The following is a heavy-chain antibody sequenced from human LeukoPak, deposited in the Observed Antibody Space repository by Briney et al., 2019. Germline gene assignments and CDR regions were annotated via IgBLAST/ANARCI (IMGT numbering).Heavy chain of an antibody. CDR3: ARDLGPAENYDFWSGYYTRGAFDV. J-gene: IGHJ3*01. CDR2: ISSSSYI. V-gene: IGHV3-21*01. D-gene: IGHD3-3*01. Sequence: GGSLRLSCAASGFTFSSYSMNRVRQAPGKGLEWVSSISSSSYIYYADSVKGRFTISRDNAKKSLYLQMNSLRAEDTAVYYCARDLGPAENYDFWSGYYTRGAFDVWGQGTMVTVSS. CDR1: GFTFSSYS.